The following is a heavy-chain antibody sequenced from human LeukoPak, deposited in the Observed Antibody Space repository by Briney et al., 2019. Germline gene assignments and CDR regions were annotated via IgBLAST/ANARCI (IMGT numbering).Heavy chain of an antibody. CDR2: INPTSAAT. D-gene: IGHD7-27*01. CDR1: AYTFTDHY. CDR3: ARGLNWGSGDSFDI. Sequence: ASVMVSCKAPAYTFTDHYIHWVRQAPGQGLEWMGWINPTSAATNYAQKFQGRVTMTRDTSISTAYMELSSLRSDDTAVYYCARGLNWGSGDSFDIWGQGTMVTVSS. J-gene: IGHJ3*02. V-gene: IGHV1-2*02.